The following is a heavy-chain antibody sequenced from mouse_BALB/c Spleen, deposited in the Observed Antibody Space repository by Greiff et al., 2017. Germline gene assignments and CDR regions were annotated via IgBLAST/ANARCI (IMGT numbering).Heavy chain of an antibody. CDR2: IRNKANGYTT. V-gene: IGHV7-3*02. Sequence: DVKLVESGGGLVQPGGSLRLSCATSGFTFTDYYMSWVRQPPGKALEWLGFIRNKANGYTTEYSASVKGRFTISRDNSQSILYLQMNTLRAEDSATYDGARDGYGNSYWYFDVWGAGTTVTVSS. D-gene: IGHD2-10*02. J-gene: IGHJ1*01. CDR3: ARDGYGNSYWYFDV. CDR1: GFTFTDYY.